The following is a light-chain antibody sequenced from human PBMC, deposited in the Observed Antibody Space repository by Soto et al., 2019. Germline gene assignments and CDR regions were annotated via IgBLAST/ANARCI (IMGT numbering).Light chain of an antibody. CDR1: TSDVGGYNF. CDR2: EVS. V-gene: IGLV2-14*01. CDR3: SSYTSRGTRV. Sequence: QSALTQPASVSGSPGQSITISCTGTTSDVGGYNFVSWYQLHPGKAPKLMIFEVSNRPSGVSNRFSGFKSGNTASLPISGLQAEDEADYYCSSYTSRGTRVFGTGTKLTVL. J-gene: IGLJ1*01.